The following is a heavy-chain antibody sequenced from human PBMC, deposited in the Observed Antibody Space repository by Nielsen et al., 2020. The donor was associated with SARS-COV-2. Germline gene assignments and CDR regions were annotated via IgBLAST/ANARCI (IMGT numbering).Heavy chain of an antibody. CDR3: AKDFHGSVADFFGN. Sequence: GESLKISCTASGFTFSNSAMSWVRQTSGNGLEWVSSISGSGDRTDYADSVKGRVIISRDNSKNTLHLQMNSLRTEDTALYFCAKDFHGSVADFFGNWGQGTLVTVSS. CDR1: GFTFSNSA. CDR2: ISGSGDRT. J-gene: IGHJ4*02. V-gene: IGHV3-23*01. D-gene: IGHD2-2*03.